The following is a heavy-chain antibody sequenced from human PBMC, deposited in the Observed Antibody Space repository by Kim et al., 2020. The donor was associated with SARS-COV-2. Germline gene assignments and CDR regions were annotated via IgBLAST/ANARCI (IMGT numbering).Heavy chain of an antibody. CDR2: ISYDGSNK. Sequence: GGSLRLSCAASGFTFSSYAMHWVRQAPGKGLEWVAVISYDGSNKYYADSVKGRFTISRDNSKNTLYLQMNSLRAEDTAVYYCARDYDFWSGYTRGMDVWGQGTTVTVSS. D-gene: IGHD3-3*01. V-gene: IGHV3-30*04. CDR3: ARDYDFWSGYTRGMDV. CDR1: GFTFSSYA. J-gene: IGHJ6*02.